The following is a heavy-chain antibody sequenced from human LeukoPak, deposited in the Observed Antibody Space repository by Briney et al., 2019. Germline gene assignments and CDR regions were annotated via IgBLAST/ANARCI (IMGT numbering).Heavy chain of an antibody. CDR2: ISGNSGSI. V-gene: IGHV3-9*01. D-gene: IGHD2-15*01. J-gene: IGHJ3*02. Sequence: PGGSLRLSCVVSGFTFDDYAMHWVRQAPGKGLEWVSGISGNSGSIGYADSVKGRFTISRDNAKNSLYLQMNSLRAEDTALYYCAKDSVLGAFDIWGQGTMVTVSS. CDR3: AKDSVLGAFDI. CDR1: GFTFDDYA.